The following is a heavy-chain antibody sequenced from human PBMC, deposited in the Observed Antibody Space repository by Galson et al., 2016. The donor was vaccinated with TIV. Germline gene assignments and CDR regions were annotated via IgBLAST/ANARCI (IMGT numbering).Heavy chain of an antibody. V-gene: IGHV1-18*01. Sequence: SVKVSCKASGYTFTNYGMSWVRQAPGRGPEWMGWIRTSNGDTNRAQKFQERVTLTRDTSTTTAYMELMRLRFDDTAVYYCARDWDGSVNWFDPWGQGTLVTVSS. D-gene: IGHD1-1*01. CDR2: IRTSNGDT. CDR1: GYTFTNYG. J-gene: IGHJ5*02. CDR3: ARDWDGSVNWFDP.